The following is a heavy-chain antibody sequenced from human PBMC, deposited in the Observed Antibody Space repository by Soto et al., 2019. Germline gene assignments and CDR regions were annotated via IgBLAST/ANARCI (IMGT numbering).Heavy chain of an antibody. D-gene: IGHD3-22*01. CDR1: GDSISSHY. CDR2: THYTGNS. CDR3: AKWHDTPVHAFDI. V-gene: IGHV4-59*08. Sequence: QVQLQESGPGLVKPSETLSLTCSVSGDSISSHYWNWMRQPPGKGLEWIGYTHYTGNSNYNPSLKSRVTMSVDTSKNQFSLKLTSVTAADTAVYFCAKWHDTPVHAFDIWGQGTVVTVSS. J-gene: IGHJ3*02.